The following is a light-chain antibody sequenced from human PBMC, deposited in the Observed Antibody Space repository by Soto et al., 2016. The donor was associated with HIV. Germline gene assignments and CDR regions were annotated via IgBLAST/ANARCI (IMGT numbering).Light chain of an antibody. Sequence: DIQMTQSPSSLSASVGDRVTITCRASQSISSYLNWYQQKPRKAPKLLIYATSSLQSGVPSRFSGSGSGTDFTLTISNLQPEDFATYYCQQSYSTPLTFGGGTKVEIK. CDR2: ATS. V-gene: IGKV1-39*01. CDR1: QSISSY. J-gene: IGKJ4*01. CDR3: QQSYSTPLT.